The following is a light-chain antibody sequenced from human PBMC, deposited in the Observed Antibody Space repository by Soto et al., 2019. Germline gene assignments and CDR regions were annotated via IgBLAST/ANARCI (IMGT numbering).Light chain of an antibody. CDR3: QQTYRTPLT. CDR2: AAS. CDR1: QSIRGY. V-gene: IGKV1-39*01. Sequence: DIQMTQSPSSLSASVGDRVPVTCRASQSIRGYLNWYQQKPGEAPKLLIYAASSLHSGVPSRFSGSGSGTDFTLTISSLHPEDFATYSCQQTYRTPLTFGGGTKVEIK. J-gene: IGKJ4*01.